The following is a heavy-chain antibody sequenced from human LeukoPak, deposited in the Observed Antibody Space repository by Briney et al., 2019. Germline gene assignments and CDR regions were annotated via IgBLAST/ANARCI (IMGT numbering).Heavy chain of an antibody. J-gene: IGHJ4*02. CDR1: GVSISDYY. V-gene: IGHV4-59*01. D-gene: IGHD3-22*01. CDR2: ISYTGIT. CDR3: ARGGYYSERSGSLDY. Sequence: SETLSLTCTVSGVSISDYYWSWIRQPPGKGLEWIGYISYTGITKNNPPLESRVAISVDSSKNQISLKMSSVTAEDTAVYYCARGGYYSERSGSLDYWGQGSLVTVSS.